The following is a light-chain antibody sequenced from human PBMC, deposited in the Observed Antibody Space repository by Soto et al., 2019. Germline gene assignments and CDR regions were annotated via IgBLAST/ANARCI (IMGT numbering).Light chain of an antibody. Sequence: QSALTQPASVSGSPGKSITISCTVTSRDVGGYNSVSWYQHPPGKAPNIILYAVGDRPSGVSYRFSGSKSGNTAALTISGLQAADEADYFFSSYTSGMTNVFGSGTKLTVL. J-gene: IGLJ1*01. V-gene: IGLV2-14*03. CDR2: AVG. CDR1: SRDVGGYNS. CDR3: SSYTSGMTNV.